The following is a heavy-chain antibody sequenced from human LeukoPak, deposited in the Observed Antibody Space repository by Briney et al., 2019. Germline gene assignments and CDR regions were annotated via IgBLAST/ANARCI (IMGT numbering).Heavy chain of an antibody. V-gene: IGHV4-31*03. CDR2: IYYSGST. CDR1: GVSISSGGYY. CDR3: ARDAWNYYDSSGYLFDP. Sequence: SETLSLTCTVSGVSISSGGYYWSWIRQHPGKGLAWIGYIYYSGSTYYNPSLKSRVTISVDTSKNQFSLKLSSVTAADTAVYYCARDAWNYYDSSGYLFDPWGQGTLVTVSS. J-gene: IGHJ5*02. D-gene: IGHD3-22*01.